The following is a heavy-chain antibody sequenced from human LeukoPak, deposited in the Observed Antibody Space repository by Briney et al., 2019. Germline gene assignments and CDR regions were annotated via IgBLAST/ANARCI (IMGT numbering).Heavy chain of an antibody. Sequence: SETLSLTCTVSGGSISSYYWSWIRQPPGKGLEWIGYIYYSGSTNYNPSLKSRVTISVDTSKNQFSLKLSSVTAADTAAYYCARGLDTAMAYNWFDPWGQGTLVTVSS. CDR3: ARGLDTAMAYNWFDP. CDR1: GGSISSYY. V-gene: IGHV4-59*01. CDR2: IYYSGST. D-gene: IGHD5-18*01. J-gene: IGHJ5*02.